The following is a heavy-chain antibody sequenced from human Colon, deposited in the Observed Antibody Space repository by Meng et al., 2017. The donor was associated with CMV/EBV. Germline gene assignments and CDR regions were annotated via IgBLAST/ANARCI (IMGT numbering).Heavy chain of an antibody. CDR2: ISVYNGNT. Sequence: ASVKVSCKASGYSFSAYYIHWVRQAPGQGLEWMGWISVYNGNTKYAQKLQGRITLTTDTSTNTAYMELRSLRFDDTAVYYCARDGPVAGLGDALDIWGQGTMVTVSS. V-gene: IGHV1-18*01. CDR3: ARDGPVAGLGDALDI. CDR1: GYSFSAYY. D-gene: IGHD6-19*01. J-gene: IGHJ3*02.